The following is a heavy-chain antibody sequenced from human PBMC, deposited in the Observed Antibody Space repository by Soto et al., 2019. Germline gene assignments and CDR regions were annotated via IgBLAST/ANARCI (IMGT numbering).Heavy chain of an antibody. CDR1: GGSISSYY. CDR2: IYYSGST. D-gene: IGHD6-19*01. V-gene: IGHV4-59*01. CDR3: ARDSSGWYFDY. J-gene: IGHJ4*02. Sequence: SETLSLTCTVSGGSISSYYWSWIRQPPGKGLEWIGYIYYSGSTNYNPSLKSRVTISVDTSKNQFSLKLSSVTAADTAVYYCARDSSGWYFDYWGQGTLVTVSS.